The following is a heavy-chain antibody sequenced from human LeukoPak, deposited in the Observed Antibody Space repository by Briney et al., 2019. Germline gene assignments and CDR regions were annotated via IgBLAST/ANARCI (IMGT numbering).Heavy chain of an antibody. J-gene: IGHJ4*02. CDR3: AQWRYYFDY. D-gene: IGHD2-8*01. CDR1: GFTFNTNA. V-gene: IGHV3-23*01. CDR2: ISNSGGST. Sequence: GGSLRLSCAASGFTFNTNAMSWVRQAPGKGLELVSTISNSGGSTWYADSVKGRFIISRDNSKNTLYLQMSSLRAEDTAVYYCAQWRYYFDYWGQGTLVTVSA.